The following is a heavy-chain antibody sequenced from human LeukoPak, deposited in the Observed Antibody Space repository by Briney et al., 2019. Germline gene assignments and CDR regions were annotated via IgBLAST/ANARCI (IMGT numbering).Heavy chain of an antibody. CDR1: GFTFSNAW. V-gene: IGHV3-15*01. D-gene: IGHD3-10*01. J-gene: IGHJ4*02. CDR2: IKSKTDGGTT. Sequence: GGSLRLSCAASGFTFSNAWMSWVRQAPGKGLEWVGRIKSKTDGGTTDYAAPVKGRFTISRDDSKNTLYLQMNSLKTEDTAVYYCTTGLRRITMVRGVLFYFDYWGQGTLATVSS. CDR3: TTGLRRITMVRGVLFYFDY.